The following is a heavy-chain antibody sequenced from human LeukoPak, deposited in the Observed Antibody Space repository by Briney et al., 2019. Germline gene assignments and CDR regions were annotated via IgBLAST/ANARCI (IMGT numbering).Heavy chain of an antibody. CDR2: INPNSGGT. CDR1: GYTFTGYY. D-gene: IGHD3-10*01. J-gene: IGHJ4*02. Sequence: GASVKVSCKASGYTFTGYYMHWVRQAPGQGLEWMGWINPNSGGTNYAQKFQGRVTMTRDTSIGTAYMELSRLRSDDTAVYYCASFLYYGSGSYPYWGQGTLVTVSS. CDR3: ASFLYYGSGSYPY. V-gene: IGHV1-2*02.